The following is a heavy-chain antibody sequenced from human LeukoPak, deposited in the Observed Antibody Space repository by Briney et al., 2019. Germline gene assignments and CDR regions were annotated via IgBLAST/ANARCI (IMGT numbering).Heavy chain of an antibody. D-gene: IGHD6-19*01. CDR1: GYTFTTCD. Sequence: ASVNVSCKASGYTFTTCDINWVRQAPGQGLEWLGWMNPNSGNTGYAQSFQGRVTMTRDTSISTAYMELSNLRSEDTAIYYCTRGSSGRRDYWGQGTLVTVSS. J-gene: IGHJ4*02. CDR3: TRGSSGRRDY. V-gene: IGHV1-8*01. CDR2: MNPNSGNT.